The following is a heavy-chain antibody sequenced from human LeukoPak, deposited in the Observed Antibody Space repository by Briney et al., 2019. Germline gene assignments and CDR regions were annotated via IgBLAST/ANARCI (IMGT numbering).Heavy chain of an antibody. Sequence: SETLSLTCTVSGGSISSGDYYWSWIRQPPGKGLEWIGYIYYSGSTYYNPSLKSRVTISVDTSKNQFSLKLSSVTAADTAVYYCARGPDYGDYADYWGQGTLVTVSS. V-gene: IGHV4-30-4*01. CDR1: GGSISSGDYY. CDR2: IYYSGST. J-gene: IGHJ4*02. CDR3: ARGPDYGDYADY. D-gene: IGHD4-17*01.